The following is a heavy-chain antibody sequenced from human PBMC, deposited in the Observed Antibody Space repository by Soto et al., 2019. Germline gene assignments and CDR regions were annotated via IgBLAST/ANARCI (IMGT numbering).Heavy chain of an antibody. J-gene: IGHJ4*02. CDR2: VYHSGST. CDR3: ARVPAGGNSDYFDY. V-gene: IGHV4-30-4*08. D-gene: IGHD2-21*02. Sequence: SETLSLTCNVSGDSITSGGYYWSWIRQQPGKGLEWIGYVYHSGSTYYNPSLKSRITMSLDTSKNQFSLKLSSVTAADTAVYYCARVPAGGNSDYFDYWGQGTLVTVSS. CDR1: GDSITSGGYY.